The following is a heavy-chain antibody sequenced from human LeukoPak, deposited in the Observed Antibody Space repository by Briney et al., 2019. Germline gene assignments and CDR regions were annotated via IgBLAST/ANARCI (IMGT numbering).Heavy chain of an antibody. CDR3: ATGVTYYYDSSAGDYYYMDV. CDR2: IYPGDSDT. Sequence: GESLKISCKGSGYSFTSYWIGWVRQMPGKGLEWMGIIYPGDSDTRYSPSFQGQVTISADKSISTAYLQWSSLKASDTAMCYCATGVTYYYDSSAGDYYYMDVWGKGTTVTVSS. D-gene: IGHD3-22*01. V-gene: IGHV5-51*01. J-gene: IGHJ6*03. CDR1: GYSFTSYW.